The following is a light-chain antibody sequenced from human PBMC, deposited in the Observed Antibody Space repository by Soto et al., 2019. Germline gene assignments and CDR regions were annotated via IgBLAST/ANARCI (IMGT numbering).Light chain of an antibody. J-gene: IGKJ1*01. CDR1: QSVSSY. CDR3: QQYGSSPRT. V-gene: IGKV3-20*01. Sequence: VMTQSPATLSVSPGARATLSCRASQSVSSYLAWYQQKPGQAPRLLIYGASTRATDIPDRFSGSGSGTDFTLTISRLEPEDFAVYYCQQYGSSPRTFGQGTKVDIK. CDR2: GAS.